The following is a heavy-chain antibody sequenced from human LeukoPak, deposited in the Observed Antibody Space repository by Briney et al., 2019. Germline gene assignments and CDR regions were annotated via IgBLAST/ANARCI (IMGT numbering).Heavy chain of an antibody. CDR2: IYYSGST. CDR1: GGSISSISYY. V-gene: IGHV4-39*01. Sequence: PSGTLSRTCTVSGGSISSISYYWGWIRQPPGKGLEWIGSIYYSGSTYYNPSLKSRVTISVDTSKNQFSLKLSSVTAADTAVYYCARRVVARRGGFDYWGQGTLVTVSS. D-gene: IGHD2-15*01. J-gene: IGHJ4*02. CDR3: ARRVVARRGGFDY.